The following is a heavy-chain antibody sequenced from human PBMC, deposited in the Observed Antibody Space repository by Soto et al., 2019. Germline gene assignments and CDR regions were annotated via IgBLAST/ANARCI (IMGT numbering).Heavy chain of an antibody. Sequence: ASVKVSCKASGYTFTGYYMHWVRQAPGQGLEWMGWINPNSGGTNYAQKFQGWVTMTRDTSISTAYMELSRLRSDDTAVYYCARDKEGDMNWFDPWGQGTLVTVSS. D-gene: IGHD2-21*02. V-gene: IGHV1-2*04. J-gene: IGHJ5*02. CDR1: GYTFTGYY. CDR3: ARDKEGDMNWFDP. CDR2: INPNSGGT.